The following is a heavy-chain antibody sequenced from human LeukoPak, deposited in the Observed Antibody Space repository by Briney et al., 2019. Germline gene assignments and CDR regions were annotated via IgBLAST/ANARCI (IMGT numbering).Heavy chain of an antibody. CDR3: ARDDNYYDSSGYMLYGFDP. J-gene: IGHJ5*02. CDR1: GYTFTSYY. V-gene: IGHV1-46*01. D-gene: IGHD3-22*01. CDR2: INPSGGST. Sequence: ASVKVSCKASGYTFTSYYMHWVRQAPGQGLEWMGIINPSGGSTSYAQKFQGRVTMTRDTSTSTVYMELSSLRSDDTAVYYCARDDNYYDSSGYMLYGFDPWGQGTLVTVSS.